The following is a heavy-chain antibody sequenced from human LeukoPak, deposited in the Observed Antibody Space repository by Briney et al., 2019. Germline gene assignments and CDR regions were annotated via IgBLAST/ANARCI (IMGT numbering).Heavy chain of an antibody. D-gene: IGHD1-26*01. CDR1: GGSISSGSYY. CDR3: ARGYSGSYDWFDP. J-gene: IGHJ5*02. CDR2: IYTSGST. V-gene: IGHV4-61*02. Sequence: SETLSLTCTVSGGSISSGSYYWSWIRQPAGKGLEWIGRIYTSGSTNYNPSPKSRVTISVDTSKNQFSLKLSSVTAADTAVYYCARGYSGSYDWFDPWGQGTLVTVSS.